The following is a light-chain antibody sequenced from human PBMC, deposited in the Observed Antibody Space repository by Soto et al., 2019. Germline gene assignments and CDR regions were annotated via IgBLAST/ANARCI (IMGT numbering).Light chain of an antibody. CDR2: DAS. V-gene: IGKV3-20*01. CDR3: QQYGTSPQT. Sequence: EVVLTQSPGTLFLSPGERVTLSCRASEGVGSYLAWYQQKPGQAPRLLIYDASSRATGIPDKFSGSGSGTDFTLSISGLEPEDFAEYFCQQYGTSPQTFGQGTKVDIK. J-gene: IGKJ1*01. CDR1: EGVGSY.